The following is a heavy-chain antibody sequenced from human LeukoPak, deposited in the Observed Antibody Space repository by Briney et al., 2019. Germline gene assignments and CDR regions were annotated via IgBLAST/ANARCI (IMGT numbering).Heavy chain of an antibody. J-gene: IGHJ4*02. Sequence: SETLSLTCTVSGGSISSYHWSWIRQPPGKGLEWIGYIYYSGSTNYNPSLKSRVTISVDTSKNQFSLKLSSVTAADTAVYYCARVIDGYNFDYWGQGTLVTVSS. V-gene: IGHV4-59*01. CDR1: GGSISSYH. D-gene: IGHD5-24*01. CDR3: ARVIDGYNFDY. CDR2: IYYSGST.